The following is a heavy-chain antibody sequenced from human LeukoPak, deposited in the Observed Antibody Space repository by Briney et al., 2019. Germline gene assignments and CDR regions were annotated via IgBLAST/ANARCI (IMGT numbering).Heavy chain of an antibody. V-gene: IGHV3-53*01. D-gene: IGHD3-10*01. CDR2: HYSGETT. CDR1: GFTVSTYY. Sequence: PGGSLRLSCVASGFTVSTYYMNWVRQAPGKGLEWDSIHYSGETTYYADPVKGRFIVSRDISKNMFFLHMTALRAEDTAVYYCARVGDHYHWFLDLWGRGTLVTVSS. CDR3: ARVGDHYHWFLDL. J-gene: IGHJ2*01.